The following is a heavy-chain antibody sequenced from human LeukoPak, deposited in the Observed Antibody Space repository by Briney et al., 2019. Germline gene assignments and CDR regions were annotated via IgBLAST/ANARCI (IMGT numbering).Heavy chain of an antibody. CDR1: GGSFSGYY. J-gene: IGHJ4*02. CDR2: INHSGST. CDR3: AGGPGGSSDY. V-gene: IGHV4-34*01. D-gene: IGHD3-16*01. Sequence: SETLSLTCAVYGGSFSGYYWSWIRQPPGKGLEWIGEINHSGSTNYNPSLKSRVTISVDTSKNQFSLKLSSVTAADTAVYYCAGGPGGSSDYWGQGILVTVSS.